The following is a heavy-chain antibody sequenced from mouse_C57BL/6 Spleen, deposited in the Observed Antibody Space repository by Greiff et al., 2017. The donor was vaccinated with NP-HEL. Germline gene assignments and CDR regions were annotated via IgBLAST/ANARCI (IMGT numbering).Heavy chain of an antibody. CDR1: GYTFTSYT. D-gene: IGHD1-1*01. CDR3: SFLYYGSSKRYFDV. CDR2: INPSSGYT. J-gene: IGHJ1*03. Sequence: QVQLQQSGAELARPGASVKMSCKASGYTFTSYTMHWVKQRPGQGLEWIGYINPSSGYTKYNQKFKDKATLTADKSSSTAYMQLSSLTSEDSAVYYCSFLYYGSSKRYFDVWGTGTTVTVSS. V-gene: IGHV1-4*01.